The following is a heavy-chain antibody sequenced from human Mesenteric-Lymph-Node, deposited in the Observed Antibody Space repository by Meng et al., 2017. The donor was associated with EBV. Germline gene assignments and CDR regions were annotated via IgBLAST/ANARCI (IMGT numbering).Heavy chain of an antibody. J-gene: IGHJ1*01. V-gene: IGHV4-4*02. CDR2: IFHTGST. D-gene: IGHD3-22*01. CDR1: VGSISNNNW. CDR3: ASHSTYSTSGYLFLQY. Sequence: VHLTESGPGLVNLSGTLSITLTVSVGSISNNNWWTWVRQPPGKGLEWIGEIFHTGSTNYNPSLKSRVTMSVDKSKNQFSLTLNSVIAADTAVYYCASHSTYSTSGYLFLQYWGQGTLVTVAS.